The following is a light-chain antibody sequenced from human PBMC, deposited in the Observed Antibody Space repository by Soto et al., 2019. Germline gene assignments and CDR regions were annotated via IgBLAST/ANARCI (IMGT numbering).Light chain of an antibody. CDR2: QVT. V-gene: IGLV2-14*01. CDR3: TSYTSGSTPYV. Sequence: QSLLSQPASVSGSPGQSITISCTGTSSDVGGYNYVSWYQQHPGKAPKLIIYQVTNRPSGASNRFSGSKSGNTASLTISGLQAEDEADYYCTSYTSGSTPYVFGTGTKV. J-gene: IGLJ1*01. CDR1: SSDVGGYNY.